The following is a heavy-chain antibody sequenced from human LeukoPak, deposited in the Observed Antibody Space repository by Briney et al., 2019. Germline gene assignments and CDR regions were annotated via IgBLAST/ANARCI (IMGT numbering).Heavy chain of an antibody. J-gene: IGHJ4*02. CDR2: ISSSGSTI. D-gene: IGHD3-3*01. CDR3: AKGSNFWSGYPDY. CDR1: GFTFSDYY. V-gene: IGHV3-11*01. Sequence: GGSLRLSCAASGFTFSDYYMNWIRQAPGKGLEWVSYISSSGSTIYYADSVKGRFTISRDNSKNTLYLQMNSLRAEDTAVYYCAKGSNFWSGYPDYWGQGTLVTVSS.